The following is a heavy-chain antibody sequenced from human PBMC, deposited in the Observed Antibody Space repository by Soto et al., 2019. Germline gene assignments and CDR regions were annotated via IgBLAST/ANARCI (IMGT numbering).Heavy chain of an antibody. CDR2: IYYSGST. V-gene: IGHV4-31*03. D-gene: IGHD3-9*01. Sequence: SETLSLTCTVSGGSISSGGYYWSWIRQHPGEGLEWIGYIYYSGSTYYNPSLKSRVIISVDTSKNQFSLKLSSVTAADTAVYYCARGRLVMRFSYLDYWGQGTLVTVSS. CDR1: GGSISSGGYY. CDR3: ARGRLVMRFSYLDY. J-gene: IGHJ4*02.